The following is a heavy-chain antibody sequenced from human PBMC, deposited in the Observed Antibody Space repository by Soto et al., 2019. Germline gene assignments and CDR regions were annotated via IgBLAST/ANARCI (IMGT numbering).Heavy chain of an antibody. CDR3: ARVTNYRYFDL. V-gene: IGHV3-23*05. D-gene: IGHD2-21*02. J-gene: IGHJ2*01. Sequence: QLSESGGGLLQPGGSLTLSCAASGFTLSTYAMTWVRQPPGKGLEWVSSMNGAATSTSYADSVKGRFTTSRDKSKNSVSLHLDSLSVDDTAVYYCARVTNYRYFDLWGRGVLVTVSS. CDR1: GFTLSTYA. CDR2: MNGAATST.